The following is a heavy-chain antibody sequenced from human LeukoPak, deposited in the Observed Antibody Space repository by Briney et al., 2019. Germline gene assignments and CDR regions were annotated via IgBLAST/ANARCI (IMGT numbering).Heavy chain of an antibody. CDR3: AKDPSSKGVTKIGYYYYYGMDV. CDR1: GFTFSSYG. J-gene: IGHJ6*02. CDR2: ISYDGSNK. V-gene: IGHV3-30*18. D-gene: IGHD4-17*01. Sequence: GGSLRLSCAASGFTFSSYGMHWVRQAPGKGLEWVAVISYDGSNKYYADSVKGRFTISRDNSKNTLYLQMNSLRAEDTAEYYCAKDPSSKGVTKIGYYYYYGMDVWGQGTTVTVSS.